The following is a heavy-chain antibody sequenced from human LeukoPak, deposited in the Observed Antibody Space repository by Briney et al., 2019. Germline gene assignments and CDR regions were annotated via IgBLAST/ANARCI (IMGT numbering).Heavy chain of an antibody. CDR1: GYTLTSYY. V-gene: IGHV1-46*01. D-gene: IGHD6-19*01. J-gene: IGHJ4*02. Sequence: GASVKVSCKASGYTLTSYYMHWVRQAPGQGLEWMGIINPSGGSTSYAQKFQGRVTMTRDTSTSTVYMELSSLRSEDTAVHYCARGIAVGASFDYWGQGTLVTVSS. CDR3: ARGIAVGASFDY. CDR2: INPSGGST.